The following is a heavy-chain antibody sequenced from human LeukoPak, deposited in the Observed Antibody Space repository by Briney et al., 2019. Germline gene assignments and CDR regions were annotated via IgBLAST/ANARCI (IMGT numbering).Heavy chain of an antibody. CDR2: TYYRSKWYN. CDR1: GDSVSSNSAA. V-gene: IGHV6-1*01. Sequence: SQTLSLTCAISGDSVSSNSAAWNWIRQSPSRGLEWLGRTYYRSKWYNDYAVSVKSRITINPDTSKNQFSLQLNSVTPEGTAVYYCARGDTAMVYDYYYYMDVWGKGTTVTVSS. CDR3: ARGDTAMVYDYYYYMDV. J-gene: IGHJ6*03. D-gene: IGHD5-18*01.